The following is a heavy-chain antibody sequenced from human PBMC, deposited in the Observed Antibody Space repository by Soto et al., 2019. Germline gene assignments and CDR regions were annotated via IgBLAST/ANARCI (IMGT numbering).Heavy chain of an antibody. V-gene: IGHV4-39*01. J-gene: IGHJ6*02. Sequence: PSETLSLTCTVSGGSISSSSYYWGWIRQPPGKGLEWIGSIYYSGSTYYNPSLKSRVTISVDTSKNQFSLKLSSVTAADTAVYYCARLSGRHHSYYYYGMDVWGQGTTVTVSS. D-gene: IGHD3-10*01. CDR2: IYYSGST. CDR1: GGSISSSSYY. CDR3: ARLSGRHHSYYYYGMDV.